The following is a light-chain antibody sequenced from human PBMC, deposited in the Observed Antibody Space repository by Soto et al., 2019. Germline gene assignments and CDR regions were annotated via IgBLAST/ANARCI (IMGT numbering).Light chain of an antibody. CDR3: CLYIGATTYV. Sequence: QSALTQPASVSGSPGQSITISCTGTSSDVGGYRYVSWYQQRPGKAPKLIIFEVSNRPSGVSDRFSGSKSGDTASLTISGLQTDDEADYYCCLYIGATTYVFGTGTKVTVL. V-gene: IGLV2-14*01. CDR2: EVS. CDR1: SSDVGGYRY. J-gene: IGLJ1*01.